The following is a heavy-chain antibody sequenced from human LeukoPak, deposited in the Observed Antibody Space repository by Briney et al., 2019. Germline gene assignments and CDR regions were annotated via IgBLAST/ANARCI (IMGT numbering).Heavy chain of an antibody. CDR1: GYTFSRYG. Sequence: GASVKVSYTTSGYTFSRYGISWVRQAPGQGLEWMGWITAYNDNTNYAQKLQGRVTMTTDTSTSTAYMELRSLRSDDTAVYYCARALLWFGERSHIDYWGQGTLVTASS. CDR2: ITAYNDNT. J-gene: IGHJ4*02. V-gene: IGHV1-18*01. D-gene: IGHD3-10*01. CDR3: ARALLWFGERSHIDY.